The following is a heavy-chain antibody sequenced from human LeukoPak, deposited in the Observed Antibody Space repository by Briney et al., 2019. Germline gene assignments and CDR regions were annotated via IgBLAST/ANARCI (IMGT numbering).Heavy chain of an antibody. J-gene: IGHJ3*02. D-gene: IGHD4-11*01. CDR3: ARPAVDYSNYDATVGSAFDI. CDR1: GYSFTSYW. Sequence: RRGESLKISCKGSGYSFTSYWIGWVRQMPGKGLEWMGIIYPGDSDTRYSPSFQGQVTISADKSISTAYLQWSSLKASDTAMYYCARPAVDYSNYDATVGSAFDIWGQGTMVTVSS. V-gene: IGHV5-51*01. CDR2: IYPGDSDT.